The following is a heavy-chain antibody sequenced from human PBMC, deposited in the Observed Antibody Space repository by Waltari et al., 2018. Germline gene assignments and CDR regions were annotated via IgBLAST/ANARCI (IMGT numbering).Heavy chain of an antibody. Sequence: QVQLVQSGAEVKKPGASVKVSCKASGYTFTSYDMHWVHQAPGHRLEWMGWTNAGNGNTKYSQKFQGRVTITRDTSASTAYMELSSLRSEDTAVYYCARGPSTGMWFDPWGQGTLVTVSS. V-gene: IGHV1-3*01. J-gene: IGHJ5*02. CDR3: ARGPSTGMWFDP. CDR1: GYTFTSYD. D-gene: IGHD1-1*01. CDR2: TNAGNGNT.